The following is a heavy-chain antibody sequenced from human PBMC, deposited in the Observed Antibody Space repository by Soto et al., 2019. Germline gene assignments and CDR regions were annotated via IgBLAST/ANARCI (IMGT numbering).Heavy chain of an antibody. V-gene: IGHV5-51*03. J-gene: IGHJ5*02. CDR1: GYSFTNYW. CDR2: IHPGDSDT. CDR3: ARPNRYSSTWFEGWFDL. D-gene: IGHD6-13*01. Sequence: EVQLVQSGAEVKKAGESLKISCQGSGYSFTNYWVGWVRQIPGRGLEWMGIIHPGDSDTRYSPFFQGQVTISADKSISTAYLQWSSLKASDTAMYYCARPNRYSSTWFEGWFDLWGQGTLVTVSS.